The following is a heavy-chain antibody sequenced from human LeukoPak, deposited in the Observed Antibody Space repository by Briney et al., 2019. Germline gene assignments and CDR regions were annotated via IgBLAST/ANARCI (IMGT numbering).Heavy chain of an antibody. V-gene: IGHV3-23*01. D-gene: IGHD1-7*01. CDR3: ARDYWWNYDY. Sequence: GSLRLSCAASGFTFSSYAMSWVRQAPGKGLEWVSAISGSGGSTYYADSVRGRFTISRDNSKNTIYLQMDSLRAEDTAIYYCARDYWWNYDYWGQGTLVTVSS. CDR2: ISGSGGST. CDR1: GFTFSSYA. J-gene: IGHJ4*02.